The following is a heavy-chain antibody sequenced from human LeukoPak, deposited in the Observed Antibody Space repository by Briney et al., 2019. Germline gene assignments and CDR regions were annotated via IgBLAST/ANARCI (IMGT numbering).Heavy chain of an antibody. D-gene: IGHD4-17*01. CDR3: APRTTVTTS. Sequence: GGSLRLSCAVSGFTFSSCEMNWVRQAPGKGLEWVSYISTNGTVIHYADSVKGRFTISRDNAKNSLYLQMNSLRAEDTAVYYCAPRTTVTTSWGQGTLVTVSP. CDR1: GFTFSSCE. CDR2: ISTNGTVI. V-gene: IGHV3-48*03. J-gene: IGHJ4*02.